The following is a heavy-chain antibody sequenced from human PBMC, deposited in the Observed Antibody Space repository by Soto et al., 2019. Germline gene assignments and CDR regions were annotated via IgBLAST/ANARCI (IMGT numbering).Heavy chain of an antibody. V-gene: IGHV1-8*01. CDR3: ARGHLSLYYYDSSGFDP. J-gene: IGHJ5*02. CDR1: GYTFTSYD. Sequence: ASVKVSCKASGYTFTSYDINWVRQAAGQGLEWMGWMDPNSGNTGYAQKFQGRVTMTRNTSISTAYMELSSLRSEDTAVYYCARGHLSLYYYDSSGFDPWGQGTQVTVSS. CDR2: MDPNSGNT. D-gene: IGHD3-22*01.